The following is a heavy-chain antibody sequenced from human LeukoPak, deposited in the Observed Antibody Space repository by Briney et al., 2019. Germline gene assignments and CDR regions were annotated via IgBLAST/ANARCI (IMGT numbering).Heavy chain of an antibody. D-gene: IGHD6-13*01. Sequence: GESLKFSCKGSGYSFTSYWIGWVRQMPGKGLEWMGIIYPVDSDTRYSPSFQGQVTISADKSISTAYLQCNSMKASDTAMYYFARLPGTDYYSYMDVWGKGTTVTVSS. V-gene: IGHV5-51*01. CDR2: IYPVDSDT. J-gene: IGHJ6*03. CDR3: ARLPGTDYYSYMDV. CDR1: GYSFTSYW.